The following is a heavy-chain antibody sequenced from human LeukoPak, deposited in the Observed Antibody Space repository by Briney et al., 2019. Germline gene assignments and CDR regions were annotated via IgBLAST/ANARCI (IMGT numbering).Heavy chain of an antibody. J-gene: IGHJ4*02. Sequence: GGSLRLSCSASGFTFSNYAMHWVRQAPGKGLEWVSLISGGSGNIYYVDSVKGRFTISRDNSKNTLYVQMTSLRAEDTAIYYCAKGSGYYGSVTSKKTDWGQGTLVTVSS. CDR1: GFTFSNYA. CDR2: ISGGSGNI. V-gene: IGHV3-23*01. D-gene: IGHD3-10*01. CDR3: AKGSGYYGSVTSKKTD.